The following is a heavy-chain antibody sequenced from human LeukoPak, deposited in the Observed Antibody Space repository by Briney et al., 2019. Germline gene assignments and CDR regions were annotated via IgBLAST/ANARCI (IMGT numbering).Heavy chain of an antibody. J-gene: IGHJ2*01. D-gene: IGHD6-13*01. CDR2: IYYSGST. Sequence: SSETLSLTCTVSGGSISSYYWSWIRQPPGKGLEWIGYIYYSGSTNYNPSLKSRVTISVDTSKNQFSLKLSSVTAADTAVYYCARQGEQQLVRYQYNWYFDLWGRGTLVTVSS. CDR1: GGSISSYY. V-gene: IGHV4-59*08. CDR3: ARQGEQQLVRYQYNWYFDL.